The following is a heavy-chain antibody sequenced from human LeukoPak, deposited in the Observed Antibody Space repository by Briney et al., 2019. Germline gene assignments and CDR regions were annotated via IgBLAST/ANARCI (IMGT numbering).Heavy chain of an antibody. CDR3: AGRIAAATYNWFDP. J-gene: IGHJ5*02. CDR2: IYNGGST. D-gene: IGHD6-13*01. Sequence: GGSLRLSCAASGFTVSSNYMSWVRQAPGKGLEWVSVIYNGGSTYYADPVKGRFTISRDNSKNTLYLQMNSLRAEDTAVYYCAGRIAAATYNWFDPWGQGTLVTVSS. CDR1: GFTVSSNY. V-gene: IGHV3-53*01.